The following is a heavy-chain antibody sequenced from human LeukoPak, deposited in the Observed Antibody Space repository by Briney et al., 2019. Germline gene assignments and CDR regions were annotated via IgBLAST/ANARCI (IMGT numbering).Heavy chain of an antibody. Sequence: PSETLSLTCAVSGGSISSSNWWSWVRQPPGKGLEWIGEIYHSGSTNYNPSLKSRVTISVDKSKNQFSLKPSSVTAADTAVYYCARSGSYTYYYYMDVWGKGTTVTVS. CDR1: GGSISSSNW. CDR2: IYHSGST. CDR3: ARSGSYTYYYYMDV. V-gene: IGHV4-4*02. J-gene: IGHJ6*03. D-gene: IGHD1-26*01.